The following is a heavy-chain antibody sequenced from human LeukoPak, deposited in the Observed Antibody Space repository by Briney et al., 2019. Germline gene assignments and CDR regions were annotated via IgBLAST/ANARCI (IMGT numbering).Heavy chain of an antibody. CDR1: GFIFSSYG. CDR2: IIGGAGGT. V-gene: IGHV3-23*01. Sequence: PGGSLRLSCAASGFIFSSYGKHWVRQAPGKGPEWVSGIIGGAGGTYYADSVKGRFTISRDNAKNTLYLQMNSPGAEDTAVYYCAHGSMYQLDYWGQGTLVTVSS. D-gene: IGHD2-2*01. J-gene: IGHJ4*02. CDR3: AHGSMYQLDY.